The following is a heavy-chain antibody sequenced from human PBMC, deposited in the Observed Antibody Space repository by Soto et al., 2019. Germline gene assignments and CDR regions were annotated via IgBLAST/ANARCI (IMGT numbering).Heavy chain of an antibody. CDR1: GFTFSTYT. CDR3: EREGGFDWLYP. Sequence: GGSLRLSCAASGFTFSTYTMTWVRQAPGKGLEWVSSVGGSGDGTYYADSVKGRFTISRDNSKNTLYLQMNSLRAEDTAIYYCEREGGFDWLYPWGQGALVTVSS. V-gene: IGHV3-23*01. CDR2: VGGSGDGT. J-gene: IGHJ5*02.